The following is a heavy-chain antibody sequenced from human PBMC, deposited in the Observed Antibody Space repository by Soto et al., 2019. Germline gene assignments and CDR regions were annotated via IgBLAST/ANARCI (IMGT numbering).Heavy chain of an antibody. D-gene: IGHD3-22*01. V-gene: IGHV3-23*01. CDR1: GFTFSSYA. J-gene: IGHJ4*02. CDR2: ISGSGGST. CDR3: AREGLITMIVVVITGGEGYFDY. Sequence: ETLSLSCAASGFTFSSYAMSWVRQAPGKGLEWVSAISGSGGSTYYADSVKGRFTIARDNSKNTLYLQMNSLRAEDTAVYYCAREGLITMIVVVITGGEGYFDYWGQGTLVTVSS.